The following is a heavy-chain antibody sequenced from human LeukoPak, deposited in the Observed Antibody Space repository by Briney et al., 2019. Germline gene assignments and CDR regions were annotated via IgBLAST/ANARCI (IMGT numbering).Heavy chain of an antibody. CDR1: GYTFTSYY. CDR2: INPSGGST. J-gene: IGHJ6*02. CDR3: ARAPMDIRFLEWLSLNYYYYYGMDV. D-gene: IGHD3-3*01. Sequence: GASVKVSCKASGYTFTSYYMHWVRQAPGQGLEWMGIINPSGGSTSYAQKFQGRVTMTRDTSTSTVYMELSSLRSEDTAVYYCARAPMDIRFLEWLSLNYYYYYGMDVWGQGTTVTVSS. V-gene: IGHV1-46*01.